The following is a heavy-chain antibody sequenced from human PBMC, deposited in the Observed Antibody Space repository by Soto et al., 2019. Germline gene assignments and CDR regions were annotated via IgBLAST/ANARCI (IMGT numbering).Heavy chain of an antibody. CDR1: GFTFGDYA. V-gene: IGHV3-49*03. CDR2: IRSKAYGGTT. D-gene: IGHD5-12*01. Sequence: GGSLRLSCTASGFTFGDYAMSWFRQAPGKGLEWVGFIRSKAYGGTTEYAASVKGRFTISRDDSKSIAYLQMNSLKTEDTAVYYCTRKAVDRKDYYYYYMDVWGKGTTVTVSS. CDR3: TRKAVDRKDYYYYYMDV. J-gene: IGHJ6*03.